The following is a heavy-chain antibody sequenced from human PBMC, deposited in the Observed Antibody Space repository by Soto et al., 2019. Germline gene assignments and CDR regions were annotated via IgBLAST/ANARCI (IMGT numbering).Heavy chain of an antibody. CDR3: ARGGGRGDCSGGSCYSEGDYYYYGMDV. D-gene: IGHD2-15*01. J-gene: IGHJ6*02. V-gene: IGHV1-2*04. Sequence: QVQLVQSGAEVKKPGASVKVSCKASGYTFTGYYMHWVRQAPGQGLEWMGWINPNSGGTNYAQKFQGWVTMTRDTSISTAYMERSRLRSDDTAVYYCARGGGRGDCSGGSCYSEGDYYYYGMDVWGQGTTVTVSS. CDR1: GYTFTGYY. CDR2: INPNSGGT.